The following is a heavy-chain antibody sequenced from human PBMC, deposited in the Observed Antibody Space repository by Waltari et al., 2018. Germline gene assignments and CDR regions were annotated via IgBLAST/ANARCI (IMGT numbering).Heavy chain of an antibody. D-gene: IGHD3-3*01. CDR2: ISSSGSRI. CDR1: GFCLTSYE. J-gene: IGHJ4*02. V-gene: IGHV3-48*03. Sequence: EVKLVESGGILVQPGGSLRLSCAASGFCLTSYERNLVRQAPGKGLEWVSYISSSGSRIFYAGSVRGRFTVSRDTANNILHLDMNSLRADDSAVYYCVREAYDFWTGYYREFDFWGQGTRVTVSP. CDR3: VREAYDFWTGYYREFDF.